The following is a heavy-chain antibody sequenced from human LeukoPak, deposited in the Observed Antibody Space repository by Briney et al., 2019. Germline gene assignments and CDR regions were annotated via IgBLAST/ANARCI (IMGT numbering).Heavy chain of an antibody. J-gene: IGHJ4*02. CDR2: ISWNSGSI. V-gene: IGHV3-9*01. CDR3: AKIYCGGDCYSEYYFDY. D-gene: IGHD2-21*02. Sequence: PGRSLRLSCAASGFTFDDYAMHWVRQAPGKGLGWVSGISWNSGSIGYADSVKGRFTISRDNAKNSLYLQMNSLRAEDTALYYCAKIYCGGDCYSEYYFDYWGQGTLVTVSS. CDR1: GFTFDDYA.